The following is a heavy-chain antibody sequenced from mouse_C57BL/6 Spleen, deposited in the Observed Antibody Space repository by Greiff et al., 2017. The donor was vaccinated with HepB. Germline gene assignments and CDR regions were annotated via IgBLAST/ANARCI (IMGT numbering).Heavy chain of an antibody. CDR3: ARDLLLYYYAMDY. CDR1: GFTFSDYG. CDR2: ISSGSSTI. V-gene: IGHV5-17*01. Sequence: EVQLMESGGGLVKPGGSLKLSCAASGFTFSDYGMHWVRQAPEKGLEWVAYISSGSSTIYYADTVKGRFTISRDNAKNTLFLQMTSLRSEDTAMYYCARDLLLYYYAMDYWGQGTSVTVSS. J-gene: IGHJ4*01. D-gene: IGHD2-1*01.